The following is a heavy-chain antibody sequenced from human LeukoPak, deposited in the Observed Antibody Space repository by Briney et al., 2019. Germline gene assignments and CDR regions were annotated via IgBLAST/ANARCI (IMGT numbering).Heavy chain of an antibody. J-gene: IGHJ4*02. Sequence: PGGSLRLSCAASGFTFSNAWMSWVRQAPGKGLEWVGRIKSKTDGGTTDYAAPVKGRFIISRDDSKNTLYLQMNSLKTEDTAVYYCTRVVLVGTTYSYFDYWGQGTLVTVSS. V-gene: IGHV3-15*01. CDR2: IKSKTDGGTT. CDR1: GFTFSNAW. CDR3: TRVVLVGTTYSYFDY. D-gene: IGHD1-26*01.